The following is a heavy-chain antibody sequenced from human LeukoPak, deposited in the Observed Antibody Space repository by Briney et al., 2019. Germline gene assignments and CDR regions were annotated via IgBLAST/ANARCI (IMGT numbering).Heavy chain of an antibody. CDR3: ARVYDYVWGSYRYTGAFDI. V-gene: IGHV1-18*01. J-gene: IGHJ3*02. CDR1: GYTFTSYG. Sequence: GASVKVSCKASGYTFTSYGISWVRQAPGQGLEWMGWISAYNGNTNYAQKLQGRVTMTTDTSTSTAYMELRSLRSDDTALYHCARVYDYVWGSYRYTGAFDIWGQGTMVTVSS. D-gene: IGHD3-16*02. CDR2: ISAYNGNT.